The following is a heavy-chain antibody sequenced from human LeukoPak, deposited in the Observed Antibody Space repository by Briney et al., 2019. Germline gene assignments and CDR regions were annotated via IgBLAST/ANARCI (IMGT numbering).Heavy chain of an antibody. CDR3: ARDRGSNDPIDY. Sequence: GGSLRLSCAASGFTFSSYGVHWVRQAPGKGLEWVAVIWHDGRNKYYADSVKGRFTISRDNSKNTLYLQMSSLRAEDTAVYYCARDRGSNDPIDYWGQGTLVTVSS. D-gene: IGHD2-15*01. J-gene: IGHJ4*02. CDR1: GFTFSSYG. CDR2: IWHDGRNK. V-gene: IGHV3-33*01.